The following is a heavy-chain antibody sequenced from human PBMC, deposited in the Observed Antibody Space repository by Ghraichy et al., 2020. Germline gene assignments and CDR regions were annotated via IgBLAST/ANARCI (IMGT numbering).Heavy chain of an antibody. Sequence: LTCAASGFTFSSYAMSWVRQAPGKGLEWVSAISGSGGSTYYADSVKGRFTISRDNSKNTLYLQMNSLRAEDTAVYYCAKDRYWGIVGATFDYWGQGTLVTVSS. V-gene: IGHV3-23*01. CDR1: GFTFSSYA. D-gene: IGHD1-26*01. CDR3: AKDRYWGIVGATFDY. J-gene: IGHJ4*02. CDR2: ISGSGGST.